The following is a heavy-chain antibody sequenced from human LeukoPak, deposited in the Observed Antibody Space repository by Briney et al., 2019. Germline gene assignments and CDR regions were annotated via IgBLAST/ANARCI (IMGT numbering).Heavy chain of an antibody. J-gene: IGHJ4*02. Sequence: GGSLRLSCAASGFTFSSYGMHWVRQAPGKGLEWVAVISYDGSNKYYADSVKGRFTISRDNSKNTLYLQMNSLRAEDTAVYYCAKDRPTRVDTALLDDYWGQGTLVTVSS. D-gene: IGHD5-18*01. CDR1: GFTFSSYG. CDR2: ISYDGSNK. CDR3: AKDRPTRVDTALLDDY. V-gene: IGHV3-30*18.